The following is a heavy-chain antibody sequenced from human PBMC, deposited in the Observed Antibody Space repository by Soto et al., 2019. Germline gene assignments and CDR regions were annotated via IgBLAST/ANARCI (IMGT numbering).Heavy chain of an antibody. CDR3: ARGGRGYDPLEYYYYMDV. CDR1: GGSISSYY. D-gene: IGHD5-12*01. Sequence: QVQLQESGPGLVKPSETLALTCTVSGGSISSYYWSWIRQPPGKGLECIGYIYYSGSTNYNPSLKSRVTISVDTSKNQFSLKLSSVTAADTAVYYCARGGRGYDPLEYYYYMDVWGKGTTVTVSS. V-gene: IGHV4-59*01. CDR2: IYYSGST. J-gene: IGHJ6*03.